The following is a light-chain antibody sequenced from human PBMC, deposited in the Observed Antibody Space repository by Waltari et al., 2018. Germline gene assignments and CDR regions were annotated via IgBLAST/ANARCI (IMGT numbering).Light chain of an antibody. Sequence: QPVVTQEPSLTVSPGGTVTLSCGSSTGPVTSGPFPYWFQQKPGHAPRTLIYDTDNKFSWTPARFSGSLRGGKAALTLSDAQPDDDADYYCLPSYNRAVIFGGGTKLTVL. J-gene: IGLJ2*01. V-gene: IGLV7-46*01. CDR3: LPSYNRAVI. CDR2: DTD. CDR1: TGPVTSGPF.